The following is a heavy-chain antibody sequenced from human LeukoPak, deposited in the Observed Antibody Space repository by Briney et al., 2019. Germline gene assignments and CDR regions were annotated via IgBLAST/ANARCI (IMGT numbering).Heavy chain of an antibody. J-gene: IGHJ3*02. D-gene: IGHD5-24*01. V-gene: IGHV4-59*01. CDR2: IYYSGST. CDR3: ARGEMATIEDAFDI. Sequence: TSETLSLTCTVSGASISNYYWSWIRQSPGKGLEWIGYIYYSGSTNYNPSLKSRVTISVDTSKNQFSLKLSSVTAADTAVYYCARGEMATIEDAFDIWGQGTMVTVSS. CDR1: GASISNYY.